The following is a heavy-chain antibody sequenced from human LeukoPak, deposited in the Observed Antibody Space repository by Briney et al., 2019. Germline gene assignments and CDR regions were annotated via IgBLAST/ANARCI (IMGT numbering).Heavy chain of an antibody. CDR3: AKESSRFLHY. Sequence: PRGSLRLSCAASGFTFSSYPMSWVRQAPGKGLGWVSVITGSGDGTDYANSVKGRFTISRDNSKNTLYLQMNSLRAEDTAIYYCAKESSRFLHYWRQGTLVTVSS. CDR1: GFTFSSYP. CDR2: ITGSGDGT. J-gene: IGHJ4*02. V-gene: IGHV3-23*01.